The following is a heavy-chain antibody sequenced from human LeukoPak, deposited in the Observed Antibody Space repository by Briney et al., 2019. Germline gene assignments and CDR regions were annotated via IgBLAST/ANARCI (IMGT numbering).Heavy chain of an antibody. CDR1: GYTFTSYG. Sequence: ASVKVSCKASGYTFTSYGISWVRQAPGQGLEWMGWISTYNGNTNYAQKVQGRVTMTTDTSTSKAYMELRSLRADDTAVYYCARANDFWSGYGYYWGQGTLVTVSS. CDR2: ISTYNGNT. J-gene: IGHJ4*02. D-gene: IGHD3-3*01. V-gene: IGHV1-18*01. CDR3: ARANDFWSGYGYY.